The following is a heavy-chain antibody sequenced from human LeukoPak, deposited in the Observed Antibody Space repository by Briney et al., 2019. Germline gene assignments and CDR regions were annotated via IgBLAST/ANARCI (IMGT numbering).Heavy chain of an antibody. CDR2: IYYSGST. V-gene: IGHV4-59*01. Sequence: SETLSLTCTVSGGSISSYYGSWIRQPPGKGLEWIGYIYYSGSTNYNPSLKSRVTISVDTSKNQFSLKLSSVTAADTAVYYCARGGTYYYDSSGLFDYWGQGTLVTVSS. CDR1: GGSISSYY. D-gene: IGHD3-22*01. J-gene: IGHJ4*02. CDR3: ARGGTYYYDSSGLFDY.